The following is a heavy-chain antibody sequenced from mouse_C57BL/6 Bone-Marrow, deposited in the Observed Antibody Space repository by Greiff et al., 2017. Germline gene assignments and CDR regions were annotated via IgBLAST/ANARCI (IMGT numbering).Heavy chain of an antibody. Sequence: VQLQQPGTELVKPGASVKLSCKASGYTFTSYWMHWVKQRPGQGLEWIGNINPSNGGTNYNEKFKSKATLTVDKSSSTAYMQLSILTSEDSAVYYCARAGVNAGRGGYYYAMDYWGQGTSVTVSA. CDR2: INPSNGGT. J-gene: IGHJ4*01. CDR1: GYTFTSYW. CDR3: ARAGVNAGRGGYYYAMDY. V-gene: IGHV1-53*01.